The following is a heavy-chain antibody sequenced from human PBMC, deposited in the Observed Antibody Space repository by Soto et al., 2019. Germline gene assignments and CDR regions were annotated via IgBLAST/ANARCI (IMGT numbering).Heavy chain of an antibody. CDR3: ALYDFWSGYYEDAFDY. V-gene: IGHV3-23*01. J-gene: IGHJ4*02. CDR2: ISGSGGST. D-gene: IGHD3-3*01. Sequence: GGSLRLSCAASGFTFSSYAMSWVRQAPGKGLEWVSAISGSGGSTYYADSVKGRFNISRDNSKNTLYLQMNSLRAEDTAVYYCALYDFWSGYYEDAFDYWGQGTLVTVSS. CDR1: GFTFSSYA.